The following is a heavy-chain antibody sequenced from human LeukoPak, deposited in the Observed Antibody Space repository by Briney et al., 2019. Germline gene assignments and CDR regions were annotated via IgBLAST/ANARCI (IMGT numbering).Heavy chain of an antibody. J-gene: IGHJ6*03. CDR3: VRSGWYGPYYYYMDV. Sequence: HPGGSLRLSCVGSGFTFSSYVMNWVRQTPGKGLEWVSYISSSSSTIYYADSVKGRFTISRDNAKNSLYLQMNSLRAEDTAVYYCVRSGWYGPYYYYMDVWGKGTTVTVSS. D-gene: IGHD6-19*01. CDR2: ISSSSSTI. V-gene: IGHV3-48*01. CDR1: GFTFSSYV.